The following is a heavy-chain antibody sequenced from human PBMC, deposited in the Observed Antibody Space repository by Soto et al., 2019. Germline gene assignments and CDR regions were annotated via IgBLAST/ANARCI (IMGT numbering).Heavy chain of an antibody. D-gene: IGHD3-16*01. CDR2: IYYSGST. J-gene: IGHJ5*01. CDR1: GGSISSYY. CDR3: ASHDEIWGSYRFDS. Sequence: SETLSLTCTVSGGSISSYYWSWIRQPPGKGLEWIGYIYYSGSTNYNPSLKSRVTISVDTSKNQFSLKLSSVTAADTAVYYCASHDEIWGSYRFDSWGQGTLVTVSS. V-gene: IGHV4-59*12.